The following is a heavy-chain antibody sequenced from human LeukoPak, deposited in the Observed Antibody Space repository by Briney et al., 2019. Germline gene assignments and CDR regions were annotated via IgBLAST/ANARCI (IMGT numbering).Heavy chain of an antibody. CDR1: GFTFSSYD. CDR3: AKTPYIGNFKVVDS. D-gene: IGHD1-26*01. CDR2: ISGSGDST. J-gene: IGHJ5*01. V-gene: IGHV3-23*01. Sequence: GVSLRLSCAASGFTFSSYDMSWPRQARGRGLEWVSGISGSGDSTYHGVSVKARFHISRDSSKDTVYLQTHSLRAENTAVYYCAKTPYIGNFKVVDSWGQGTLVTVSS.